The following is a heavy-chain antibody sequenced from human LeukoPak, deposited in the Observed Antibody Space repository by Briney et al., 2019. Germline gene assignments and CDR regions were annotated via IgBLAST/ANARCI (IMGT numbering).Heavy chain of an antibody. CDR1: GFTFSSYS. V-gene: IGHV3-21*01. Sequence: GGSLRLSCAASGFTFSSYSMNWVRQAPGKGLEWVSSISSGSSYIYYADSLKGRFTISRDNAKNSLYLQMNSLRAEDTAVYYCALDSSGLFDYWAREPWSPSPQ. D-gene: IGHD3-22*01. CDR3: ALDSSGLFDY. CDR2: ISSGSSYI. J-gene: IGHJ4*02.